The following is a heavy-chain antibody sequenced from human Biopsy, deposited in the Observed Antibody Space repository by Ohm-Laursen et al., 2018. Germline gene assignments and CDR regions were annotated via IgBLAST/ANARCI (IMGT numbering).Heavy chain of an antibody. CDR2: ISGGGTI. Sequence: SLRLSCTVSGFSFSDYHMRWIRQAPGRGLEWGSYISGGGTIYYGDSMKGRVTISRNNAKNSLYLQMHSLRAEDTAVYYCARDTRWGPYSMDVWGQGTTVTVSS. V-gene: IGHV3-11*01. D-gene: IGHD4-23*01. J-gene: IGHJ6*02. CDR3: ARDTRWGPYSMDV. CDR1: GFSFSDYH.